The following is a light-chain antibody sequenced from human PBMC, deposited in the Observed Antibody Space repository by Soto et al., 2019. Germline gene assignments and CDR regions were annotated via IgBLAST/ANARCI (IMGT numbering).Light chain of an antibody. V-gene: IGKV3-15*01. CDR2: GAA. J-gene: IGKJ1*01. CDR3: QQYNNWPRT. CDR1: QSVGTN. Sequence: EIVMTQSPATLSLSPGERATLSCRASQSVGTNVAWFQQKPGQPLRLLMYGAATWASGIPVRFSGSGSGTEFTLSINSLQSEDFAVYYCQQYNNWPRTFGQGTKVDIK.